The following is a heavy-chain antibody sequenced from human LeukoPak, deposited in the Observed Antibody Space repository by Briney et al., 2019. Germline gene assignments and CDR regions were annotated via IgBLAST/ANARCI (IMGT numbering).Heavy chain of an antibody. V-gene: IGHV4-59*01. D-gene: IGHD6-13*01. J-gene: IGHJ5*02. Sequence: SETLSLTCTVSGGSISSYYWSWIRQPPGKGLEWIGYIYYSGSTNYNPSLKSRVTISVDTSKNQFSLKLSSVSAADTAVYYCARDLRYSLDPWGQGTLVTVSS. CDR1: GGSISSYY. CDR3: ARDLRYSLDP. CDR2: IYYSGST.